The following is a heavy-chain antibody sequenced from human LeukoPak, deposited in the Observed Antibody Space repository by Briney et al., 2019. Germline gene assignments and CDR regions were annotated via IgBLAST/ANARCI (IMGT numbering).Heavy chain of an antibody. CDR2: IYYSGST. J-gene: IGHJ5*02. CDR3: ARDGEIKFDP. Sequence: KTSEALSLTCIVSGGSVSSGSYYWSWIRQPPGKGLEWIGYIYYSGSTNYNPSLKSRVTISVDTSKNQFSLKLSSVTAADTAVYYCARDGEIKFDPWGQGTLVTVSS. D-gene: IGHD4-17*01. CDR1: GGSVSSGSYY. V-gene: IGHV4-61*01.